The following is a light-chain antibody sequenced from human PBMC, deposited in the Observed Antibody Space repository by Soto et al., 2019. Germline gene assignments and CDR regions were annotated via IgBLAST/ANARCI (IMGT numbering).Light chain of an antibody. Sequence: QSALTQPPSASGSPGQSVTISCTGTSSDVGAYNFVSWYQQHPGKAPKFIIYEVSKRPSGVPDRFSGSKSGNTASLTVSGLQAEDEADYYCAAWDDSLNGYVFGTGTKLTVL. V-gene: IGLV2-8*01. CDR1: SSDVGAYNF. J-gene: IGLJ1*01. CDR3: AAWDDSLNGYV. CDR2: EVS.